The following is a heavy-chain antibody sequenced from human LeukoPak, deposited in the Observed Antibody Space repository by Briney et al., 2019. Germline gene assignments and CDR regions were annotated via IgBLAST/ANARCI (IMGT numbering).Heavy chain of an antibody. CDR3: ARDRGY. CDR2: ISSSSSYI. V-gene: IGHV3-21*01. Sequence: GRSLRLSCAASGFPFDDKAMHWVRQAPGKGLEWVSSISSSSSYIYYADSVKGRFTISRDNAKNSLYLQMNSLRAEDTAVYYCARDRGYWGQGTLVTVSS. J-gene: IGHJ4*02. CDR1: GFPFDDKA.